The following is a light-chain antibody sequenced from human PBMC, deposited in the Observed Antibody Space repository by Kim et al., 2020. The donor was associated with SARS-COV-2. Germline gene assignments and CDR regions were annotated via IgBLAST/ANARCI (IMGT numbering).Light chain of an antibody. CDR1: SNNVGNEG. J-gene: IGLJ3*02. CDR2: RNN. V-gene: IGLV10-54*01. CDR3: SAWDSSLSAWV. Sequence: QAGLTQPPSVSKGLRQTATLTCTGNSNNVGNEGAVWLQQHRGHPPKLLSYRNNNRPSGISERLSASRSGSTASLTITGLQPEDEADYYCSAWDSSLSAWVFGGGTK.